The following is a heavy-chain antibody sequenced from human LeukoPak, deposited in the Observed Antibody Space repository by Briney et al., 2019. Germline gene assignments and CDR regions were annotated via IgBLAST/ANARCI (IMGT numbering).Heavy chain of an antibody. CDR3: AKGRSSGWYYFDY. Sequence: QAGGSLRLSCAASGFTFSSYAMSWVRQAPGKGLEWVSAISGSGGDTYYADSVKGRFTISRDNSKNTLYLQMNSLRAEDTAVYYCAKGRSSGWYYFDYWGQGTLVTVSS. D-gene: IGHD6-19*01. CDR1: GFTFSSYA. V-gene: IGHV3-23*01. CDR2: ISGSGGDT. J-gene: IGHJ4*02.